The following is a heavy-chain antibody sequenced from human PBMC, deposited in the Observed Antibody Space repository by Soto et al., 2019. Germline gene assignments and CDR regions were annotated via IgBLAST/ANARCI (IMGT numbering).Heavy chain of an antibody. CDR2: ISAYNGNT. Sequence: ASVKVSCKASGYTFTSYGISWVRQAPGQGLEWIGWISAYNGNTNYAQKLQGRVTMTTDTSTSTAYMELRSLRSDDTAVYYCARVAGRLHLGELSWFDPWGQGTLVTVSS. D-gene: IGHD3-16*02. CDR1: GYTFTSYG. CDR3: ARVAGRLHLGELSWFDP. J-gene: IGHJ5*02. V-gene: IGHV1-18*01.